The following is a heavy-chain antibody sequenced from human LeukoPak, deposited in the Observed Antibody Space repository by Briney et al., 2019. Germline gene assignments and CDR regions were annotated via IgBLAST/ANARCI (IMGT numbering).Heavy chain of an antibody. CDR2: IYYTGSI. CDR1: GGSITSSSYY. V-gene: IGHV4-39*07. J-gene: IGHJ4*02. CDR3: ARTGDTAMVVFDY. Sequence: PSETLSLTCTVSGGSITSSSYYWGWIRQPPGKGLEWIGNIYYTGSIFYNPSLKSRVTISVDTSKNQFSLKLSSVTAADTAVYYCARTGDTAMVVFDYWGQGTLVTVSS. D-gene: IGHD5-18*01.